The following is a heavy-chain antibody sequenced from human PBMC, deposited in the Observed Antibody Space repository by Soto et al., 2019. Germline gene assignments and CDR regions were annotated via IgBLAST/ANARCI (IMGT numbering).Heavy chain of an antibody. CDR1: GYTFTGYY. J-gene: IGHJ6*02. CDR3: AAAEWPFPYGMDV. D-gene: IGHD3-3*01. V-gene: IGHV1-2*02. Sequence: ASVKVSCKASGYTFTGYYMHWVRQAPGQGLEWMGWINPNSGGTNYAQKFQGRVTMTRDMSTSTAYMELSSLRSEDTAVYYCAAAEWPFPYGMDVWGQGTTVTVSS. CDR2: INPNSGGT.